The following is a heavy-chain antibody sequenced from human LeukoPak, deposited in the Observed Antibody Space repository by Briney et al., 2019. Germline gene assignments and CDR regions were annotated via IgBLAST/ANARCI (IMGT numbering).Heavy chain of an antibody. CDR1: GGSISSGDYY. D-gene: IGHD3-10*01. V-gene: IGHV4-30-4*01. Sequence: SQTLSLTCTVSGGSISSGDYYWSWIRQPPGKGLEWIGYIYYSGSAYYSPSLKSRVTISVDTSKNQFSLKLRSVTAADTAVYYCARDVGDPPHFDYRGQGTLVTVSS. J-gene: IGHJ4*02. CDR2: IYYSGSA. CDR3: ARDVGDPPHFDY.